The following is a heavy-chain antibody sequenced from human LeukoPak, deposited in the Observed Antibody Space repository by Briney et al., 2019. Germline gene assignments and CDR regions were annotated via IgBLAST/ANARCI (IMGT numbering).Heavy chain of an antibody. Sequence: PGGSLRLSCAASEFTFSSYWMSWVRQAPGKGLEWVANIKQDGSETYYADSVKGRFTISRDNAKNSLYLQMNSLTAEDTGVYYCAREVATGTGAYNYWGQGTLVTVSS. V-gene: IGHV3-7*03. CDR3: AREVATGTGAYNY. J-gene: IGHJ4*02. D-gene: IGHD6-13*01. CDR1: EFTFSSYW. CDR2: IKQDGSET.